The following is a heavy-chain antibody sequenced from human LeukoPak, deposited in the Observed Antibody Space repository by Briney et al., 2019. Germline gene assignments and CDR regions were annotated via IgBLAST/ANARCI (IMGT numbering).Heavy chain of an antibody. CDR3: AKDRAPGGNYYDFSD. CDR2: ISFDGNNK. Sequence: QPGTSLRLSCAASGFTFSTYAIHWVRQAPSKGLEWVTVISFDGNNKYYADSVRGRFTISRDNSKNTVYLQMNSLRTEDTAIYYCAKDRAPGGNYYDFSDWGQGTLVTVSS. D-gene: IGHD1-26*01. CDR1: GFTFSTYA. V-gene: IGHV3-30-3*01. J-gene: IGHJ4*02.